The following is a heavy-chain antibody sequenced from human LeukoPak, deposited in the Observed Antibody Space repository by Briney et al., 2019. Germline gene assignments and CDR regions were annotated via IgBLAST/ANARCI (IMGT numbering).Heavy chain of an antibody. CDR2: INHSGST. V-gene: IGHV4-34*01. CDR3: ARVGSGWYARSYYYMDV. J-gene: IGHJ6*03. D-gene: IGHD6-19*01. CDR1: GGSFSGCY. Sequence: SETLSLTCAVYGGSFSGCYWGWISQPPGKGMEWMGEINHSGSTTYNPSLKSRVTISVDASKNQFSLKLSSVTAADTAVYYCARVGSGWYARSYYYMDVWGKGTTVTVSS.